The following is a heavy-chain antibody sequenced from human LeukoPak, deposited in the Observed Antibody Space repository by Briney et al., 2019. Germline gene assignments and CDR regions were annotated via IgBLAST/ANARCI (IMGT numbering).Heavy chain of an antibody. Sequence: ASVGASCRAFGYILTTYVIHWVRQAPRQSLEWMGWINTGNVNTKYLEKLQDRVTITRDTYASTAYMELSSLRSEDTAVYYCARGGYIYGFDHWGQGTLVTVSS. D-gene: IGHD5-18*01. V-gene: IGHV1-3*04. CDR3: ARGGYIYGFDH. CDR1: GYILTTYV. CDR2: INTGNVNT. J-gene: IGHJ4*02.